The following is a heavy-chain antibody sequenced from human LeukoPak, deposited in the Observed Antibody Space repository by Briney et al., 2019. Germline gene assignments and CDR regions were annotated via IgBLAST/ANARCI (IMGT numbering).Heavy chain of an antibody. CDR3: AKDQGARYCGSGSSWFDP. Sequence: GGSLRLSCAASGFPFSNYWMHWGRQAPGKGLVWLSHITSDGSGTSYADSVKGRFTISRDNAKYTLYLQMNSLRAEDTAVYYCAKDQGARYCGSGSSWFDPWGQGTLVTVSS. J-gene: IGHJ5*02. D-gene: IGHD3-10*01. CDR2: ITSDGSGT. CDR1: GFPFSNYW. V-gene: IGHV3-74*01.